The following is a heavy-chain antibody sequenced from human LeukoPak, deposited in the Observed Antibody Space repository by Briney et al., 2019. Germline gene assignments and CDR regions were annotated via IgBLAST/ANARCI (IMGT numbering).Heavy chain of an antibody. CDR2: IYYSGST. CDR1: GGSISSYY. J-gene: IGHJ3*02. Sequence: SETLSLTCTVSGGSISSYYWNWIRQPPGKGLEWIGYIYYSGSTNYNPSLKSRVTISVDTSKNQFSLKLSSATAADTAVYYCARDLGAVRGAFDIWGQGTMVTVSS. V-gene: IGHV4-59*01. D-gene: IGHD1-26*01. CDR3: ARDLGAVRGAFDI.